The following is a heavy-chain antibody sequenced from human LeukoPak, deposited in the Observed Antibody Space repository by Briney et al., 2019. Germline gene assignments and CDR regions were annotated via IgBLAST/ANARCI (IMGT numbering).Heavy chain of an antibody. CDR2: IYPGDSDT. CDR3: ATRYRSGWYDAFDI. D-gene: IGHD6-19*01. Sequence: GESLKISCKGSGYSFTSYWIGWVGQLPGKGLEWMGIIYPGDSDTRYSPSFQGQVGISADRSISTAYLQWSTLKASDTAMYYCATRYRSGWYDAFDIWGQGTMVTVSS. CDR1: GYSFTSYW. V-gene: IGHV5-51*01. J-gene: IGHJ3*02.